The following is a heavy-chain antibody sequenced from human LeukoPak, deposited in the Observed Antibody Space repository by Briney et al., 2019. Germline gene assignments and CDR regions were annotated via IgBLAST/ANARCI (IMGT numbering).Heavy chain of an antibody. CDR1: GYTFTSYD. V-gene: IGHV1-8*01. Sequence: ASVKVSCKASGYTFTSYDINWVRQATGQGGEWMGWMNPNSGNTGYAHKFQGRVTMTRNTSISTAYMELSSLTSEDTAVYYCAKSHLGGYDILTGYYPPPGFDYWGQGTLVTVSS. CDR2: MNPNSGNT. CDR3: AKSHLGGYDILTGYYPPPGFDY. J-gene: IGHJ4*02. D-gene: IGHD3-9*01.